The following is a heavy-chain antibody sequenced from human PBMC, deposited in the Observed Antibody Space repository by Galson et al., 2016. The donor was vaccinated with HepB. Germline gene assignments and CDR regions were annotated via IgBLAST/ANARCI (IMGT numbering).Heavy chain of an antibody. D-gene: IGHD6-19*01. CDR2: INHSGST. J-gene: IGHJ4*02. CDR3: ARGLGRRQWLSLKALDY. V-gene: IGHV4-34*01. Sequence: ETLSLTCAVYGGSFSDYFWNWIRQPPGKGLEWVAEINHSGSTIYNPSLQDRVTISVDTSKDQFSLTLTSVTAADTGFYFCARGLGRRQWLSLKALDYWGQGTLVTVSS. CDR1: GGSFSDYF.